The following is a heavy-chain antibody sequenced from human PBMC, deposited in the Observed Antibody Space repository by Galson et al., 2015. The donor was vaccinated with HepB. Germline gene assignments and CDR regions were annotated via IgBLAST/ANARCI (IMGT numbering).Heavy chain of an antibody. D-gene: IGHD1-26*01. J-gene: IGHJ4*02. CDR3: AKEGKLLRGHYFDY. CDR1: GLTFSSYG. CDR2: ISYDGSNK. V-gene: IGHV3-30*18. Sequence: SLRLSCAASGLTFSSYGMHWVRQAPGKGLEWVAVISYDGSNKYYADSVKGRFTISRDNSKNTLYLQMNSLRAEDTAVYYCAKEGKLLRGHYFDYWGQGTLVTVSS.